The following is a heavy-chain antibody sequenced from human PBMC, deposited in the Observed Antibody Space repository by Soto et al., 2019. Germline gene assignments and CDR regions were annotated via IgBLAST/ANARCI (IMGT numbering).Heavy chain of an antibody. CDR1: GYTFTSYY. V-gene: IGHV1-46*01. CDR3: ARVAVAGIVYNWFDP. CDR2: INPSGGST. J-gene: IGHJ5*02. D-gene: IGHD6-19*01. Sequence: ASVKVSCKASGYTFTSYYMHWVRQAPGQGLEWTGIINPSGGSTSYAQKFQGRVTMTRDTSTSTVYMELSSLRSEDTAVYYCARVAVAGIVYNWFDPWGQGTLVTVSS.